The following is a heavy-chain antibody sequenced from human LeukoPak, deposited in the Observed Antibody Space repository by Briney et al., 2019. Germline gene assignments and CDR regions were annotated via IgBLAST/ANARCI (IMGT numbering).Heavy chain of an antibody. CDR1: GYTFTSHG. CDR3: GIAVAGYYYYYMDV. Sequence: ASVKVSCXASGYTFTSHGISWVRQAPGQGLEWMGWISAYNGNTNYAQKLQGRVTMTTDTSTSTAYMELRSLRSDDTAVYYCGIAVAGYYYYYMDVWGTGTTVTVSS. V-gene: IGHV1-18*01. CDR2: ISAYNGNT. J-gene: IGHJ6*03. D-gene: IGHD6-19*01.